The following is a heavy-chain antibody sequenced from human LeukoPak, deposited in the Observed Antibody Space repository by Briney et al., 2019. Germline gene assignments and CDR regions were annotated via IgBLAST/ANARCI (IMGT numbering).Heavy chain of an antibody. CDR3: AKDSEGLYDSSGYYGD. J-gene: IGHJ4*02. Sequence: GGSLRLSCAASGFTFDDCAMHWVRQAPGKGLEWVSGISWNSGSIGYADSVKGRFTISRDNAKNSLYLQMNSLRAEDTALYYCAKDSEGLYDSSGYYGDWGQGTLVTVSS. CDR2: ISWNSGSI. V-gene: IGHV3-9*01. CDR1: GFTFDDCA. D-gene: IGHD3-22*01.